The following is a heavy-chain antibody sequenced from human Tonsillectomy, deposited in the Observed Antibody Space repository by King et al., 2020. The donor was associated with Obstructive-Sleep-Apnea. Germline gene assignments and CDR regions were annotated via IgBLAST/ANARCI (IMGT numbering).Heavy chain of an antibody. CDR3: ARADPFDYXDX. CDR1: GFTFSSYT. Sequence: VQLVESGGGLVKPGGSLRLSCAASGFTFSSYTMNWVRQAPGKGLEWVSSIGSSSSYIYYADSVKGRFTISRDNAKNSLDLQMNSLRAEDTAVYYCARADPFDYXDXXGQGALVTVSS. CDR2: IGSSSSYI. D-gene: IGHD3-9*01. J-gene: IGHJ4*02. V-gene: IGHV3-21*01.